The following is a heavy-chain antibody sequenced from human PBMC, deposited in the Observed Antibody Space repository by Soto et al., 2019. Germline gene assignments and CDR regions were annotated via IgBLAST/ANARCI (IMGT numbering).Heavy chain of an antibody. D-gene: IGHD5-12*01. CDR1: ARSISGSSYY. CDR2: FYYSGST. Sequence: SETLSLTCTVAARSISGSSYYWGWIRQSPGKGLEWIGSFYYSGSTYYSPSLRSRVTISGDTSRKQISLRLSSVTAADTAVYYCARISVASRYMDVWGKGTTVTV. CDR3: ARISVASRYMDV. V-gene: IGHV4-39*01. J-gene: IGHJ6*03.